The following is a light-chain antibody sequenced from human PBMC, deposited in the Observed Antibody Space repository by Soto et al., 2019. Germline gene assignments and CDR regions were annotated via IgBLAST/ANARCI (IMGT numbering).Light chain of an antibody. CDR2: KAS. J-gene: IGKJ2*01. CDR1: QSISNW. V-gene: IGKV1-5*03. CDR3: QQYNTFSNT. Sequence: DIQMTQSPSTLSASIGDTVTITCRASQSISNWLAWYQQKPGKAPKLLIYKASSLESGVPSRFSGSGSGTEVTLTISSLQPDDFATYHCQQYNTFSNTFGQGTKLEIK.